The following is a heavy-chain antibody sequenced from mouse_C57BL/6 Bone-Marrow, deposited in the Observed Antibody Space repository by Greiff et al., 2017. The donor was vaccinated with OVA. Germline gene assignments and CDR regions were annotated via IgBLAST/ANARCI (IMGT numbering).Heavy chain of an antibody. CDR2: IDPNSGGT. J-gene: IGHJ2*01. CDR1: GYTFTSYW. D-gene: IGHD2-5*01. V-gene: IGHV1-72*01. Sequence: VQLQQPGAELVKPGASVKLSCKASGYTFTSYWMHWVKQRPGRGLEWIGRIDPNSGGTKYNEKFKSKATLTVDKPSSTAYMQLSSLTSEDSAFYYGEREYLAYYSNYTYYFDYWGQGTTLTVSS. CDR3: EREYLAYYSNYTYYFDY.